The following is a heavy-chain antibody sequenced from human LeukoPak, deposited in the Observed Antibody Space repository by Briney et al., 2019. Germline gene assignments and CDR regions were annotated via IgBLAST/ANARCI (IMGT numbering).Heavy chain of an antibody. CDR2: MSGSGSST. V-gene: IGHV3-23*01. J-gene: IGHJ6*03. CDR3: AKGPNSDFWSGYSQYMDV. D-gene: IGHD3-3*01. Sequence: GGSLTLSCAASGFAFTNYVTHWVRQAPGKGLEWVSGMSGSGSSTYYAASVRGGFTISRDSSKNTVFLQMSSLRAEDTAAYYCAKGPNSDFWSGYSQYMDVWGKGTTAIVSS. CDR1: GFAFTNYV.